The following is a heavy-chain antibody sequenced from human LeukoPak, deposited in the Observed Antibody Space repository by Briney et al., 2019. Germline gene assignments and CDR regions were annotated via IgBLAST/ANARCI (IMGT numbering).Heavy chain of an antibody. D-gene: IGHD4-17*01. V-gene: IGHV4-4*07. CDR2: IYTSGST. J-gene: IGHJ4*02. CDR3: AREYGDQGTRNFDY. Sequence: SETLSLTCTVSGGSISSYYWSWIRQPAGKGLEWIGRIYTSGSTNYSPSPKSRVTMSVDTSKNQFSLKLISVTAADTAVYYCAREYGDQGTRNFDYWGQGSLVTVSS. CDR1: GGSISSYY.